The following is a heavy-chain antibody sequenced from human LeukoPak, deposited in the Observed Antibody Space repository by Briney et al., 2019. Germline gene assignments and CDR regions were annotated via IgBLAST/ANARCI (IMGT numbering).Heavy chain of an antibody. D-gene: IGHD3-3*01. J-gene: IGHJ1*01. CDR3: ARAPSEIGGYYPEYFRH. CDR1: GFTFSTYW. V-gene: IGHV3-74*01. Sequence: GGSLRLSCAASGFTFSTYWMHWVRQAPGKGLVWVSRIKSDGSTNYADSVKGRFTISIDNAKNTLSLQMNSLRLEDTGVYYCARAPSEIGGYYPEYFRHWGQGTLVTVSS. CDR2: IKSDGST.